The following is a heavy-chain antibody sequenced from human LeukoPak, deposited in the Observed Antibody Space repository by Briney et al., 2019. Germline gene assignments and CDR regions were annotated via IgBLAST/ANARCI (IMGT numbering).Heavy chain of an antibody. CDR1: GVSITSGSYF. CDR3: ASGKELAFFLGD. D-gene: IGHD1-26*01. V-gene: IGHV4-39*01. CDR2: MFYTGRT. Sequence: AETLSLTCCLSGVSITSGSYFWDGLRQPPGRGLEGIGTMFYTGRTDYNPSLKSRVTISVDTSKNQFSLKVTSVTAADTAVYYCASGKELAFFLGDWGQGTLVAVSS. J-gene: IGHJ4*02.